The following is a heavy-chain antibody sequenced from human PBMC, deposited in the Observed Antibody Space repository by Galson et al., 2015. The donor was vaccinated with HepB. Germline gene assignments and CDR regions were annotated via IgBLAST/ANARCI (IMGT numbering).Heavy chain of an antibody. V-gene: IGHV4-61*08. Sequence: LSLTCTVSGGSISSGGYYWSWIRQHPGKGLEWIGYIYYSGSTNYNPSLKSRVTISVDTSKNQFSLKLSSVTAADTAVYYCARGEMATIRSYWYFDLWGRGTLVTVSS. CDR2: IYYSGST. CDR3: ARGEMATIRSYWYFDL. J-gene: IGHJ2*01. CDR1: GGSISSGGYY. D-gene: IGHD5-24*01.